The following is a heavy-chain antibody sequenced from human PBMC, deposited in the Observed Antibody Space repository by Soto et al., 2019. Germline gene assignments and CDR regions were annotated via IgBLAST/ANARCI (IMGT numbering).Heavy chain of an antibody. D-gene: IGHD2-15*01. V-gene: IGHV4-61*01. J-gene: IGHJ3*02. Sequence: QMQLQESGPGRVKPSETLSLTCTVSVGSVRSSNYYWTCIRQPPGKGREWIGYVYYSGSTNYSPPLNSRVTMPVDTTKNKFYLKLGSEKAEDTAVCYCARSPFTMDVVGRHAFDIWGQGTVVTVPS. CDR3: ARSPFTMDVVGRHAFDI. CDR2: VYYSGST. CDR1: VGSVRSSNYY.